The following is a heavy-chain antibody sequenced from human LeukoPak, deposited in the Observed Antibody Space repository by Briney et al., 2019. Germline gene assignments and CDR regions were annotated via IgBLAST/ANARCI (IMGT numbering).Heavy chain of an antibody. CDR2: ISSSSSYI. CDR1: GFTFSSYS. D-gene: IGHD1-26*01. Sequence: GGSLRLSCAASGFTFSSYSMNWVRQAPGKGLEWVSSISSSSSYIYYADSVKGRFTISRDNAKNSLYLQMNSLRAEDTAVYYCARDFYSGSYYEYYVDYWGQGTLVTVSS. CDR3: ARDFYSGSYYEYYVDY. J-gene: IGHJ4*02. V-gene: IGHV3-21*01.